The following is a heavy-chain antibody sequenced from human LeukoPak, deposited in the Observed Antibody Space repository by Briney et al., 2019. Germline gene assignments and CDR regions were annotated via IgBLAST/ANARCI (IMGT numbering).Heavy chain of an antibody. CDR3: ARDRALGSGKYYFDY. D-gene: IGHD3-16*01. CDR2: IDYSGST. J-gene: IGHJ4*02. Sequence: SQTLSLTCTVSGGSISSYYWSWIRLPPGKGLEWIGYIDYSGSTNYNPSLKSRVTISLDTSKNQFSLKLSSVTAADTAVYFCARDRALGSGKYYFDYWGQGTLVTVSS. CDR1: GGSISSYY. V-gene: IGHV4-59*01.